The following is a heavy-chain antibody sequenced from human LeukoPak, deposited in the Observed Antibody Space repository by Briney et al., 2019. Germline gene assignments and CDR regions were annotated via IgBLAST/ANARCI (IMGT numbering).Heavy chain of an antibody. CDR2: ISYDGSNK. V-gene: IGHV3-30*04. CDR3: AKGMSWFDP. J-gene: IGHJ5*02. Sequence: PGRSLRLSCAASGFTFSSYAMHWVRQAPGKGLEWVAVISYDGSNKYYADSVKGRFTISRDNSENTVYLQMNSLRAEDTAVYYCAKGMSWFDPWGQGTLVTVSS. CDR1: GFTFSSYA.